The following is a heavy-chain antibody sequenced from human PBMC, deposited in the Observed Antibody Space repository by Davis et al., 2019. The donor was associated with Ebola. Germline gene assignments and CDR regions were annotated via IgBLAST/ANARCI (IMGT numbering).Heavy chain of an antibody. CDR1: GFTFSSYT. CDR3: AKNNWNYVGFFDY. Sequence: GESLKISCAASGFTFSSYTLHWVRQAPGKGLEWVAIISYDGDNNYHADSVQGRFTISRDNSKNTLYLQMNSLRAEDTAVYYCAKNNWNYVGFFDYWGQGTLVTVSS. V-gene: IGHV3-30*04. CDR2: ISYDGDNN. D-gene: IGHD1-7*01. J-gene: IGHJ4*02.